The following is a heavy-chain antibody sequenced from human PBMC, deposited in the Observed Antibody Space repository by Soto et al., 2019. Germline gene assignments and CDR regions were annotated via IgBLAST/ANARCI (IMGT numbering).Heavy chain of an antibody. Sequence: PGGSLRLSCAASGFTFSSYWMHWVRQAPGKGLVWVSRINSDGSSTSYADSVKGRFTISRDNAKNTLYLQMNSLRAEDTAVYYCARERYFDWLPPRYGMDVWGQGTTVTVSS. D-gene: IGHD3-9*01. CDR1: GFTFSSYW. V-gene: IGHV3-74*01. CDR3: ARERYFDWLPPRYGMDV. J-gene: IGHJ6*02. CDR2: INSDGSST.